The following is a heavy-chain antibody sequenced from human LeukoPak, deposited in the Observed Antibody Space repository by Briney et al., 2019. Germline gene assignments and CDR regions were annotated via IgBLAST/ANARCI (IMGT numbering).Heavy chain of an antibody. V-gene: IGHV3-33*06. CDR3: AKEEFYYDSSGSAEYFQH. J-gene: IGHJ1*01. CDR1: GSTFSSYG. D-gene: IGHD3-22*01. CDR2: IWYDGSNK. Sequence: GGSLRLSCAASGSTFSSYGMHWVRQAPGKGLEWVAVIWYDGSNKYYADSVKGRFTISRDNSKNTLYLQMNSLRAEDTAVYYCAKEEFYYDSSGSAEYFQHWGQGTLVTVSS.